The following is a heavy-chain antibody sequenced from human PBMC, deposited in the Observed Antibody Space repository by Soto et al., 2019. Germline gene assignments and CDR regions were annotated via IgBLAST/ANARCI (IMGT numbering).Heavy chain of an antibody. D-gene: IGHD3-22*01. J-gene: IGHJ5*02. CDR3: AKDNYYDSSAPPARWLDP. CDR1: GFTFSSYA. CDR2: ISGSGGST. V-gene: IGHV3-23*01. Sequence: GGSLRLSCAASGFTFSSYAMSWVRQAPGKGLEWVSAISGSGGSTYYADSVKGRFTISRDNSKNTLYLQMNSLRAEDTAVYYCAKDNYYDSSAPPARWLDPWGQGTLVTVYS.